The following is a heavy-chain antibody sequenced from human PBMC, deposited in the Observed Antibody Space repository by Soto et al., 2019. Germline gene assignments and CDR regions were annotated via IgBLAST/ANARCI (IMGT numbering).Heavy chain of an antibody. D-gene: IGHD2-15*01. CDR3: ARGYVNYWYFDL. J-gene: IGHJ2*01. CDR1: GYTFTSYG. CDR2: ISPYNGNT. V-gene: IGHV1-18*01. Sequence: QVQLVQSGAEVKKPGASVKVSCKASGYTFTSYGVGWLRQAPGQRLEYMGWISPYNGNTNYAQKLQGRVTMTTDTSTNTAYMELRSLRSDDTAVYFRARGYVNYWYFDLWGRGTLITVSS.